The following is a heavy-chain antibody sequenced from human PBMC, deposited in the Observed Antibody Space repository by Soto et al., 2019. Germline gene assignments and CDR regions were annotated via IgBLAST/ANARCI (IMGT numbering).Heavy chain of an antibody. J-gene: IGHJ6*02. V-gene: IGHV4-59*08. D-gene: IGHD3-10*01. CDR1: GGSISSYY. Sequence: QVQLQESGPGLVKPSETLSLSCTVSGGSISSYYWSWFRRSPGKRMEWIGYVHHSWGSSYNPSLQSRVAISLDTSKSQFSLTVTSVTATDPAVYYCARQGFGPLPGLVDVWGQGNTVTVSS. CDR3: ARQGFGPLPGLVDV. CDR2: VHHSWGS.